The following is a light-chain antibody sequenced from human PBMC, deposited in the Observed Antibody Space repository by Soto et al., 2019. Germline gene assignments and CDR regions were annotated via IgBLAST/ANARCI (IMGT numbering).Light chain of an antibody. Sequence: QSVLTQPASLSGSPGQSITISCTGTSSDIGGYNYVSWYQQHLGKAPKLIIHDVTNRPSGVSDRFFGSKSGNTASLTISGLQAEDEADYYCSSYRASSTTHDVFGTGTKLTVL. V-gene: IGLV2-14*03. CDR2: DVT. J-gene: IGLJ1*01. CDR3: SSYRASSTTHDV. CDR1: SSDIGGYNY.